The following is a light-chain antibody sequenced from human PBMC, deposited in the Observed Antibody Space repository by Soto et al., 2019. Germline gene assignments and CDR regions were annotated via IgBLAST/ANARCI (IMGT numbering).Light chain of an antibody. CDR3: QQYNNWQLT. CDR2: GET. Sequence: EIVFTQSPATLSLSPGERATLSCRASHSVSSSYLAWYQQKPGQAPRLLLYGETTRATGIPARFSGSGSGTEFTLTISSLQSEDFAVYYCQQYNNWQLTFGGGTKVDI. V-gene: IGKV3D-7*01. CDR1: HSVSSSY. J-gene: IGKJ4*01.